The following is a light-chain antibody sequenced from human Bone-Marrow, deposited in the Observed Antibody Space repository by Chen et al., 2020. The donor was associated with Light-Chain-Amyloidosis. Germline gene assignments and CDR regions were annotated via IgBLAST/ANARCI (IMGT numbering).Light chain of an antibody. CDR3: QSADSSGTYEVI. CDR2: RDT. V-gene: IGLV3-25*03. CDR1: DLPTKY. Sequence: SYELTQPPSVSVSPGHTARITCSGDDLPTKYAYWYQQKPGRAPVLVIHRDTERPSGISERFSGSSSGTTATVTISGVQAEDEADYHCQSADSSGTYEVIFGGGTKLTVL. J-gene: IGLJ2*01.